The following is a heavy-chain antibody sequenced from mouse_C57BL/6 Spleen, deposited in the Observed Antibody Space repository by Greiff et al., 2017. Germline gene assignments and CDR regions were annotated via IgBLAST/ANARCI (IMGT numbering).Heavy chain of an antibody. CDR1: GYAFSSYW. CDR2: IYPGDGDT. V-gene: IGHV1-80*01. J-gene: IGHJ3*01. D-gene: IGHD2-1*01. CDR3: ARGGGNYEGAWFAY. Sequence: QVQLQQSGAELVKPGASVKISCKASGYAFSSYWMNWVKQRPGKGLVWIGQIYPGDGDTNYNGKFKGKATLTADKSSSAAYMQLSSLTSEDSAVYFCARGGGNYEGAWFAYWGQGTLVTVSA.